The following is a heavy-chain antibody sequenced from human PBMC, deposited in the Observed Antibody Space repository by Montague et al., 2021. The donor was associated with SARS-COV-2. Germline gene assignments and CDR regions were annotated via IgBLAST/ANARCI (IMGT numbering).Heavy chain of an antibody. J-gene: IGHJ6*02. CDR1: GFNLSTYG. D-gene: IGHD6-13*01. CDR2: IWSDGSNK. CDR3: AREQFGSGWYGYYGMDV. V-gene: IGHV3-33*07. Sequence: SLRLSCAASGFNLSTYGMYWVRQAPGKGLEWVALIWSDGSNKYYGDSVKGRFTISRDNSKNMLYLQMNSLRAEDTALYCCAREQFGSGWYGYYGMDVWGQGTTDTVSS.